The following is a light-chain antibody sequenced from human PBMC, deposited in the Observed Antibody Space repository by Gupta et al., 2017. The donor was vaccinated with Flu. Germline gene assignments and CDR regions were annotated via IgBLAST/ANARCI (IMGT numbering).Light chain of an antibody. CDR3: MQTLQSPRT. CDR2: LGS. Sequence: DIVLTQSRLSLPVTPGEPASISCRSSQSLLYSDAYNYVDWYLQKPGQSPQLVIYLGSNRASGVPDRFSGSGSGTDFTLKISRVEAEDVWVYYCMQTLQSPRTFGQGTKVEIK. V-gene: IGKV2-28*01. J-gene: IGKJ1*01. CDR1: QSLLYSDAYNY.